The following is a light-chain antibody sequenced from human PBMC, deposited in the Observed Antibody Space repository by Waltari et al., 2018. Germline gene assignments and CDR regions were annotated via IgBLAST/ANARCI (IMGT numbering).Light chain of an antibody. Sequence: QSVLAQSPSASGTPGQGVTISCSGSSSNIGGNGLIWYQQLPGTAPKLLIHTNDQRPSGVPDRFSASKSGTSASLAISGLQSEDEAHYFCAAWDDALNGRVFGGGTKVTVL. CDR2: TND. V-gene: IGLV1-44*01. CDR1: SSNIGGNG. J-gene: IGLJ3*02. CDR3: AAWDDALNGRV.